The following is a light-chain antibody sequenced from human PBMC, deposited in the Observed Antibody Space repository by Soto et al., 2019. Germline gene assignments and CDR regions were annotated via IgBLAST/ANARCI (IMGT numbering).Light chain of an antibody. V-gene: IGKV3-20*01. CDR1: QSVSSSY. J-gene: IGKJ1*01. CDR3: QQYDSSPRT. CDR2: GAS. Sequence: EIVFTQYPGTLSLSPGETALHSHRASQSVSSSYLAWYQQSPGQAPRLLIYGASTRATGIPARFSGSGSGTEFTLTINSLQSEDFAVYYCQQYDSSPRTFGRGTKVDIK.